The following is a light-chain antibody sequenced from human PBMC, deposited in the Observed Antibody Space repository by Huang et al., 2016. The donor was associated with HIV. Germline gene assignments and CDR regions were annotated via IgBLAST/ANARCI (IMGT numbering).Light chain of an antibody. CDR2: DTS. J-gene: IGKJ4*01. Sequence: EIVLTQSPDTLSLSPGARATLSCRAYLSWYHKRPGQAPKLLIYDTSYRAAGVPARFSGSGSGSDFALSINNLETDDFVVYYCQQRSGWPPTFGGGTKVEL. CDR3: QQRSGWPPT. CDR1: Y. V-gene: IGKV3-11*01.